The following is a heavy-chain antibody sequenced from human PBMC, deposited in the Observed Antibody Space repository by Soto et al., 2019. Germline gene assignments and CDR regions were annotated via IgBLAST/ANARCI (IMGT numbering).Heavy chain of an antibody. D-gene: IGHD2-21*02. CDR3: ASSRVGTTYVDY. Sequence: QLQLQESGSRLVKPSQTLSLTCAVSGGSISRAGYSWSWIRQSPGKGLEWIGYIYNSGSTFYNPSLKSRLTISVDRSKNQLSLQLNSVTAADTAVYYCASSRVGTTYVDYWGQGTLVTVSS. CDR2: IYNSGST. J-gene: IGHJ4*02. CDR1: GGSISRAGYS. V-gene: IGHV4-30-2*06.